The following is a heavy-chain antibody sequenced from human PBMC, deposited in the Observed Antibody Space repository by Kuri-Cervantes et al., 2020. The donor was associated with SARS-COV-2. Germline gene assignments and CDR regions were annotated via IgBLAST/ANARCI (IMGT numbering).Heavy chain of an antibody. V-gene: IGHV4-4*07. Sequence: GSLRLSCTVSGGSISSYYWSWIRQPAGKGLEWIGRIYTSGSTNYNPSLKSRVTMSVDTSKNQFSLKLSSVTAADTAVYYCARDADSSGSLDYWGQGTLVTGSS. CDR2: IYTSGST. J-gene: IGHJ4*02. D-gene: IGHD3-22*01. CDR1: GGSISSYY. CDR3: ARDADSSGSLDY.